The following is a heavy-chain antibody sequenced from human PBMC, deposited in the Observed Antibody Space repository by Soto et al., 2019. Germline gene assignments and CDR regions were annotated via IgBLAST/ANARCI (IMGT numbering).Heavy chain of an antibody. CDR2: INQDGNKK. CDR1: GFTFSSYW. Sequence: TGGSLRLSCAASGFTFSSYWMSWVRQAPGKGLEWVANINQDGNKKYYVDSVKGRFIISRDNAKNSLYLQMNSLRAEDSAVYYCARDSLARSDYWGQGTLVPSPQ. V-gene: IGHV3-7*01. J-gene: IGHJ4*02. D-gene: IGHD6-6*01. CDR3: ARDSLARSDY.